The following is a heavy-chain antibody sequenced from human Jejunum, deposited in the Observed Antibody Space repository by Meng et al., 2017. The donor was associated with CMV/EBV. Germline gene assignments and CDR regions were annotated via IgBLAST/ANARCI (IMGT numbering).Heavy chain of an antibody. D-gene: IGHD3-16*01. CDR2: TRNKANSYTA. V-gene: IGHV3-72*01. Sequence: SCAASGFTFSDHYMDWVRQAPGKGLAWVGRTRNKANSYTAEYAASVKGRFIISRDGSKNSLYLQMNSLKIEDTAVYYCARDYGDWGQGTLVAVSS. CDR1: GFTFSDHY. J-gene: IGHJ4*02. CDR3: ARDYGD.